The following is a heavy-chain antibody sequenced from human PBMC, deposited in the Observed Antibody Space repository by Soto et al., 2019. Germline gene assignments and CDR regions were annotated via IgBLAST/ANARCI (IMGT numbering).Heavy chain of an antibody. D-gene: IGHD3-10*01. CDR1: GDSISSGDYY. J-gene: IGHJ4*02. CDR3: ARASLLWLGELLGGVFYFDY. CDR2: IYYSSTT. Sequence: SETLSLTCIVSGDSISSGDYYWSWIRQPPGKGLGWIGYIYYSSTTYYNPSLKSRVTISVDMSKNQFSLKLSSVTAADTAVYYCARASLLWLGELLGGVFYFDYWGQGTLVTVSS. V-gene: IGHV4-30-4*01.